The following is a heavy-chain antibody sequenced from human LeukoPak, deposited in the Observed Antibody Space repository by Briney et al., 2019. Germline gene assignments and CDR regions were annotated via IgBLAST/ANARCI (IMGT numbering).Heavy chain of an antibody. CDR3: ARDDLLVVRGVITFDY. D-gene: IGHD3-10*01. Sequence: GASVKVSCKASGYTFTSYGISWVRQAPGQGLEWMGWISAYNGNTNYAQRLQGRVTMTTDTSTSTAYMELRSLRSDDTAVYYCARDDLLVVRGVITFDYWGQGTLVTVSS. CDR1: GYTFTSYG. CDR2: ISAYNGNT. V-gene: IGHV1-18*01. J-gene: IGHJ4*02.